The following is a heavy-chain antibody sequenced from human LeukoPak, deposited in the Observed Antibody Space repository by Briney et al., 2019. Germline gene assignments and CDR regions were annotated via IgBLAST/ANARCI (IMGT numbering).Heavy chain of an antibody. CDR2: TRNKANSYTT. D-gene: IGHD3-9*01. Sequence: GGSLRLSCAASGFTFSDHYMDWVRQAPGKGLEWVGRTRNKANSYTTEYAASVKDRLIISRDDSTNSLYLQMNSLKTEDTAVYYCARDWGGALSGFDWGQGTLVTVSS. CDR1: GFTFSDHY. CDR3: ARDWGGALSGFD. V-gene: IGHV3-72*01. J-gene: IGHJ4*02.